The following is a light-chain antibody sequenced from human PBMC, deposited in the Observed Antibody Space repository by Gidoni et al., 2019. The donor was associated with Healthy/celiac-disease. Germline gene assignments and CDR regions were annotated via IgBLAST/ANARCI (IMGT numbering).Light chain of an antibody. CDR1: QGISKY. J-gene: IGKJ4*01. CDR3: QQYNSYPIT. CDR2: AAS. V-gene: IGKV1-16*01. Sequence: DIQMTQSPSSLSAFVGDRITITCRASQGISKYLAWFQQKPGKVPKSLIYAASSLQSGVPATFSGSGSGTEFTLTISSLQPEDFATYYCQQYNSYPITFGGGTKVEIK.